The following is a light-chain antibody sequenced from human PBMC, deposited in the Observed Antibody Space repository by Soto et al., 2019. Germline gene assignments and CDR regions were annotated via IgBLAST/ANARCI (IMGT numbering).Light chain of an antibody. Sequence: QSALTQPASVSGSPGQSIAISCTGSSSDVGAHNFVSWYQQHPGKAPKLIIYDVNNRPSGVSNRFSGSKSGDTASLTISGLQADDEADYSCCSFTITKTYVFGTGTKVTVL. CDR3: CSFTITKTYV. CDR2: DVN. J-gene: IGLJ1*01. V-gene: IGLV2-14*01. CDR1: SSDVGAHNF.